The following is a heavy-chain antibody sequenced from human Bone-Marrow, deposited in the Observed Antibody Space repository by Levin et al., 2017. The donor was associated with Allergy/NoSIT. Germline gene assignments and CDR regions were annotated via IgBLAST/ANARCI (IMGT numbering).Heavy chain of an antibody. V-gene: IGHV3-11*01. CDR2: ISNSGNTI. D-gene: IGHD2-2*01. J-gene: IGHJ4*02. CDR1: GFTFSDYY. Sequence: GGSLRLSCTASGFTFSDYYMSWIRQAPAKGLEWVSYISNSGNTIYYADSVKGRFTISRDNARNSLYLQVNTLRAEDTAVYYCAAAFSSSPGFQYWGQGTLVSVSS. CDR3: AAAFSSSPGFQY.